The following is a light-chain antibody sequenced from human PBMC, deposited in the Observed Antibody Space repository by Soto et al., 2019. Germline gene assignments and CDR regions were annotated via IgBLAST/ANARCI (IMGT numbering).Light chain of an antibody. J-gene: IGLJ2*01. CDR1: TSVIGTYNL. V-gene: IGLV2-23*02. CDR3: CSSAARV. Sequence: QSVLTQPASVYGSPGQSISISCTGTTSVIGTYNLVSWYQQHPGEVPKLIIYEIDKRPSGVSDRFSGSKSGNTASLTISGLQSEDEADYYCCSSAARVFGGGTK. CDR2: EID.